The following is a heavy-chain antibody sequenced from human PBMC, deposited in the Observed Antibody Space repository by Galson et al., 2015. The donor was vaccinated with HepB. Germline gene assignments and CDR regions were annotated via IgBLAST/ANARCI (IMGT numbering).Heavy chain of an antibody. CDR2: ISSEGRAN. CDR1: GFSFSSHG. Sequence: SLRLSCAASGFSFSSHGMHWVRKAPGKGLEWVAVISSEGRANNYADSVKGRFTISRDNSKNTFYLQMNSLRTEDAAVYYCAIEHSWGNWYSDYLGRGTLVTVSS. D-gene: IGHD3-16*01. V-gene: IGHV3-30*03. CDR3: AIEHSWGNWYSDY. J-gene: IGHJ2*01.